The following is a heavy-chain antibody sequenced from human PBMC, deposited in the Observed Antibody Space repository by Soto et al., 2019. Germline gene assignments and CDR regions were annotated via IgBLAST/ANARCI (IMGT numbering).Heavy chain of an antibody. CDR2: IIPIFGTA. CDR1: GATFSSYA. CDR3: ARDRCVSSGCTSGNNWLDP. Sequence: TSEKVSCKASGATFSSYAISWLRQSPGQGLEWMGGIIPIFGTANYAQKFQGRVTITADKSTSTAYMELSSLRSEDTAVYYCARDRCVSSGCTSGNNWLDPWGQGTLVTVAS. J-gene: IGHJ5*02. D-gene: IGHD6-19*01. V-gene: IGHV1-69*06.